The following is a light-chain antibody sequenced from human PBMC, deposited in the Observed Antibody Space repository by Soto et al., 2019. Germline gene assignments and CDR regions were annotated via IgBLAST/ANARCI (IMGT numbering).Light chain of an antibody. CDR3: CSHAGSTTPV. J-gene: IGLJ2*01. CDR2: EVT. CDR1: SSDVGSYNL. Sequence: QSALTQPASVSGSPGQSITISCTGTSSDVGSYNLVSWYQQHPGKAPKLMIYEVTKRPSGVSNRFSGSKSANTASLTISGLQAEDEADYYCCSHAGSTTPVFGGGTKLTVL. V-gene: IGLV2-23*02.